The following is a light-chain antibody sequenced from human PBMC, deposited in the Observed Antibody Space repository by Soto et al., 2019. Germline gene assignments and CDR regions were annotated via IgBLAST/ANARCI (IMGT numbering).Light chain of an antibody. V-gene: IGLV4-60*03. CDR2: LEGSGRY. CDR1: SVHSSSS. Sequence: QLVLTQSSSASASLGSSVKLTCTLSSVHSSSSIAWHQQQPGKAPRYLMNLEGSGRYNTGSGVPDRFSGSSSGADRYLTISNLQSEYEADYYCETWDITTRVFGGGTKLTVL. J-gene: IGLJ2*01. CDR3: ETWDITTRV.